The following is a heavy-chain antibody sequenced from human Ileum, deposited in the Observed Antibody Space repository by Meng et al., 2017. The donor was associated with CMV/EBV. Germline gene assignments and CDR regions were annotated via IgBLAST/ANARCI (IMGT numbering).Heavy chain of an antibody. CDR2: IYYSGST. J-gene: IGHJ4*02. D-gene: IGHD6-19*01. CDR1: GGSISSSSYY. V-gene: IGHV4-39*07. Sequence: SETLSFTCTVSGGSISSSSYYWGWIRQPPGKGLEWIGSIYYSGSTYYNPSLKSRVTISVDTSKNQFSLKLSSVTAADTAVYYCAREGGGWLAVAAPFDYWGQGTLVTVSS. CDR3: AREGGGWLAVAAPFDY.